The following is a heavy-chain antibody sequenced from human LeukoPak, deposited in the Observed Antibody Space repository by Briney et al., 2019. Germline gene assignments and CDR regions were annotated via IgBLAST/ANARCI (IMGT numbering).Heavy chain of an antibody. J-gene: IGHJ6*02. D-gene: IGHD5-12*01. Sequence: GASVKVSCKASGFTFTSSAMQWVRQARGQRLEWIGWFVVGSGNTNYAQKFQERVTITRDMSTSTAYMELSSLRSEDTAVYYCAAAVRDRGYSGYVVYYYYGMDVWGQGTTVTVSS. CDR2: FVVGSGNT. CDR3: AAAVRDRGYSGYVVYYYYGMDV. CDR1: GFTFTSSA. V-gene: IGHV1-58*02.